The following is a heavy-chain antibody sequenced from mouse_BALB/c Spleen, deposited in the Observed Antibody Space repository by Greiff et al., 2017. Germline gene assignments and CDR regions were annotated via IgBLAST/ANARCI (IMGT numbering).Heavy chain of an antibody. D-gene: IGHD2-1*01. CDR2: IWAGGST. CDR1: GFSLTSYG. Sequence: QVQLQQSGPGLVAPSQSLSITCTVSGFSLTSYGVHWVRQPPGKGLEWLGVIWAGGSTNYNSALMSRLSISKDNSKSQVFLKMNSLQTDDTAMYYCARDPHLLRAMDYWGQGTSVTVSS. J-gene: IGHJ4*01. V-gene: IGHV2-9*02. CDR3: ARDPHLLRAMDY.